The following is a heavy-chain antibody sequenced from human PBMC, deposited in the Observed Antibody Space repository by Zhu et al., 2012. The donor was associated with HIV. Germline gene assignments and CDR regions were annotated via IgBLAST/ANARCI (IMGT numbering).Heavy chain of an antibody. CDR1: GFTFKNAW. Sequence: EVQLVESGGGLVKPGRSLRLSCAASGFTFKNAWMSWVRQAPGKGLEWVGRIKSNAEGGTRDYAESVEGRFSISRDDSRNMMYLQMNSLKTEDTAVYYCNTDCGGDCYFDYWGQGTLVTVSS. V-gene: IGHV3-15*01. J-gene: IGHJ4*02. CDR3: NTDCGGDCYFDY. CDR2: IKSNAEGGTR. D-gene: IGHD2-21*02.